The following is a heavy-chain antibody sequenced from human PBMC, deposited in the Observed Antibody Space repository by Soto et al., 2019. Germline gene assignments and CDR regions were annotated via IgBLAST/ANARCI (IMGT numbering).Heavy chain of an antibody. Sequence: SETLSLTCSVSGGSISRGGYYWSWIRQHPGRGLEWIGYIYYSGNTYYNPSLKSRVTISVDTSKNQFSLKLSAVTAADTAVYYCARGRVGATTDYFDYWGQGTLVTVSS. CDR3: ARGRVGATTDYFDY. CDR2: IYYSGNT. V-gene: IGHV4-31*03. J-gene: IGHJ4*02. D-gene: IGHD1-26*01. CDR1: GGSISRGGYY.